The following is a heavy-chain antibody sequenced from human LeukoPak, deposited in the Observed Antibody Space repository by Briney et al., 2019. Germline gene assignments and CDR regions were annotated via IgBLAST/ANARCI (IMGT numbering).Heavy chain of an antibody. Sequence: GGSLRLSCAASGFSLSNYWMTWVRQAPGKGLEWVANIRQDGSEKHYVDSVKGRFTISRDNAKNSLYLQMNSLRAEDTAVYYCANGQRGFQYWGQGTLVSVSS. CDR3: ANGQRGFQY. CDR1: GFSLSNYW. D-gene: IGHD2-8*01. J-gene: IGHJ4*02. V-gene: IGHV3-7*01. CDR2: IRQDGSEK.